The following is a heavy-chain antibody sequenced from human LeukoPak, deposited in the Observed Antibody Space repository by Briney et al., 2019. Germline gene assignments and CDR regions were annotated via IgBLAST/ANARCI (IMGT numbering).Heavy chain of an antibody. Sequence: GGSLRLSCAASGFTSSDYGMNWVRQAPGKGLEWVWEINRSGGNQYYADSVRGRFSISRDKSKNTVYLQMNSLRAEDTAVYYCAKDILNSANLCYFDYWGQGTLVIVSS. CDR2: INRSGGNQ. D-gene: IGHD4/OR15-4a*01. J-gene: IGHJ4*02. V-gene: IGHV3-23*01. CDR1: GFTSSDYG. CDR3: AKDILNSANLCYFDY.